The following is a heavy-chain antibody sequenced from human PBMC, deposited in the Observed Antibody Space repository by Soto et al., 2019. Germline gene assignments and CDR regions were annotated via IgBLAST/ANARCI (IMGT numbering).Heavy chain of an antibody. D-gene: IGHD3-3*01. Sequence: ASVKVSCTVSGYTLTELSMHWVRQAPGKGLEWMGGFDPEDGETIYAQKFQGRVTMTEDTSTDTAYMELSSLRSEDTAVYYCATGFAWSGPYGVGAFDIWGQGTMVTVSS. CDR1: GYTLTELS. V-gene: IGHV1-24*01. CDR3: ATGFAWSGPYGVGAFDI. CDR2: FDPEDGET. J-gene: IGHJ3*02.